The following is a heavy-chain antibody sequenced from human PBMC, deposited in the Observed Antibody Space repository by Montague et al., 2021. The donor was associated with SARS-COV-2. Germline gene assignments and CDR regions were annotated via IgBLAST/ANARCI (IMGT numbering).Heavy chain of an antibody. D-gene: IGHD3-10*01. CDR3: ARVVTMVRGVIPGYFDY. J-gene: IGHJ4*02. CDR1: GGSISSSSYY. CDR2: IYYSGST. Sequence: SETLSLTCTVSGGSISSSSYYWGWIRQPPGKGLEWIGSIYYSGSTYYNPSLKSRVTISVDTSKNQFSLKLSSVTAADTAVYYCARVVTMVRGVIPGYFDYWGQGTLVTVSS. V-gene: IGHV4-39*01.